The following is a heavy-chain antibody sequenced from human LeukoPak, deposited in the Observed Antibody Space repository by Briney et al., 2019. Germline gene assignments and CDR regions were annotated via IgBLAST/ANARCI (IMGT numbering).Heavy chain of an antibody. CDR3: ARGQDYYDSSGYYYEYFQH. J-gene: IGHJ1*01. Sequence: PSETLSLTCAVSGGSISSYYWSWIRQPPGQGLEWIGYIYYSGSTNYNPSLKSRVTISVDTSKNQFSLKLSSVTAADTAVYYCARGQDYYDSSGYYYEYFQHWGQGTLVTVSS. CDR2: IYYSGST. D-gene: IGHD3-22*01. CDR1: GGSISSYY. V-gene: IGHV4-59*01.